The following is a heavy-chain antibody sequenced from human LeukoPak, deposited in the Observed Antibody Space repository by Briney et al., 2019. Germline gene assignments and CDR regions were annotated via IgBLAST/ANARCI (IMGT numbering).Heavy chain of an antibody. CDR3: ARRINTNYYYGSGSYGDWFDP. Sequence: SETLSLTCTVSGGSISSYYWSWIRQPPGKGPEWIGYIYYSGSTNYNPSLKSRVTISVDTSKNQFSLKLSSVTAADTAVYYCARRINTNYYYGSGSYGDWFDPWGQGTLVTVSS. CDR2: IYYSGST. D-gene: IGHD3-10*01. J-gene: IGHJ5*02. V-gene: IGHV4-59*08. CDR1: GGSISSYY.